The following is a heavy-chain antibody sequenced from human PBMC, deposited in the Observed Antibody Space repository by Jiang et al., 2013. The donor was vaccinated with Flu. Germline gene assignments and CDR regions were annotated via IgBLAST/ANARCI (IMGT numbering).Heavy chain of an antibody. D-gene: IGHD4-23*01. Sequence: PGLLKPSETLSLTCTVSGGSISSSSYYWGWIRQPPGKGLEWIGSIYYSGSTYYNPSLKSRVTISVDTSKNQFSLKLSSVTAADTAVYYCASHRYKMTTVVTDFDYWGQGTLVTVSS. CDR2: IYYSGST. CDR3: ASHRYKMTTVVTDFDY. CDR1: GGSISSSSYY. V-gene: IGHV4-39*01. J-gene: IGHJ4*02.